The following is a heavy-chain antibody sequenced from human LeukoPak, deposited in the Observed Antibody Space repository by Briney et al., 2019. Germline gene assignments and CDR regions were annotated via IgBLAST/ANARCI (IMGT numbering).Heavy chain of an antibody. CDR2: ISGSGGST. V-gene: IGHV3-23*01. CDR1: GFTFSNAW. J-gene: IGHJ5*02. D-gene: IGHD3-22*01. CDR3: AKGANYYDSSGLNWFDP. Sequence: PGGSLRLSCAASGFTFSNAWMSWVRQAPGKGLEWVSAISGSGGSTYYADSVKGRFTISRDNSKNTLYLQMNSLRAEDTAVYYCAKGANYYDSSGLNWFDPWGQGTLVTVSS.